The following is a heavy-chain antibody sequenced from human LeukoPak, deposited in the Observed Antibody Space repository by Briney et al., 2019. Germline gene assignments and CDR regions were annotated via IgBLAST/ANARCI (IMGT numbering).Heavy chain of an antibody. V-gene: IGHV3-74*01. Sequence: GGSLRLSCAASGFTFSSYAMSWVRQAPGKGLMWVSRMNSDGSSTTYADSVKGRFTISRDNAKNTLYLQINSLRAEDTAVYYCAREIITFGHHYFDYWGQGTLFTVSS. CDR2: MNSDGSST. CDR1: GFTFSSYA. D-gene: IGHD3-10*01. J-gene: IGHJ4*02. CDR3: AREIITFGHHYFDY.